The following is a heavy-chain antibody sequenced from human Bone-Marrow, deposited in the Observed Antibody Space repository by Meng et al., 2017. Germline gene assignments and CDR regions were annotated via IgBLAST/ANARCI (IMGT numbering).Heavy chain of an antibody. Sequence: GSLRLSCAASGFTVSSNYMSWVRQAPGKGLEWVSVIYSGGSTYYADSVKGRFTISRHNSKNTLYLQMNSLRAEDTAVYYCARDGYGSTKDYYYYGMDVWGQGTTVTVSS. D-gene: IGHD3-10*01. CDR2: IYSGGST. CDR1: GFTVSSNY. V-gene: IGHV3-53*04. CDR3: ARDGYGSTKDYYYYGMDV. J-gene: IGHJ6*02.